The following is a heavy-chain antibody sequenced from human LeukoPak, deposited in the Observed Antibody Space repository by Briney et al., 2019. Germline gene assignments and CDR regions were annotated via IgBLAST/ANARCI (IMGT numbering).Heavy chain of an antibody. CDR1: GFTFSSYG. CDR3: VFEGRADAFDI. D-gene: IGHD3-10*01. Sequence: PGGSLRLSCAASGFTFSSYGMHWVRQAPGKGLEWVGVISYDGSNKYYADSVKGRFTISRDNSKNTLYLQMNSLRAEDTAVYYCVFEGRADAFDIWGQGTMVTVSS. J-gene: IGHJ3*02. V-gene: IGHV3-30*03. CDR2: ISYDGSNK.